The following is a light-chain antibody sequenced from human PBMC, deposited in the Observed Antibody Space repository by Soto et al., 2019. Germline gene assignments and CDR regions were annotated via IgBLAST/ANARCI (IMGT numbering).Light chain of an antibody. CDR1: QSISSW. V-gene: IGKV1-5*03. CDR3: QQYSSYSPMYT. J-gene: IGKJ2*01. Sequence: DIQMTQSPSTLSASVGDRVTITCRASQSISSWLAWYQQKPGKAPKLLIYKASSLESGVPSRFSGSGSWTEFTLTISSLQPDDFATYYCQQYSSYSPMYTFGQGTNLEIK. CDR2: KAS.